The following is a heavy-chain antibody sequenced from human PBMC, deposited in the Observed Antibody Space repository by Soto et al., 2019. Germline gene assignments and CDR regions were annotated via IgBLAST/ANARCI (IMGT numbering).Heavy chain of an antibody. D-gene: IGHD1-20*01. CDR2: ISPGADVS. CDR1: GSTFSSFV. J-gene: IGHJ3*01. V-gene: IGHV3-23*01. Sequence: EVQLLESGGGLVQPGGSLRLSLAAPGSTFSSFVMNWVAKPQGKGLEWVSTISPGADVSHYTDSVKGRFTISRDNSRRTLHLQMDSLRVEDAAVYFCVRRAITATTKWGAFDVWGQGTAVTVSS. CDR3: VRRAITATTKWGAFDV.